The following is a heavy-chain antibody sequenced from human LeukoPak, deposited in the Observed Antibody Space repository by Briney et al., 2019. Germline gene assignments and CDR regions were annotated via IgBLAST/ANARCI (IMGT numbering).Heavy chain of an antibody. CDR2: ISKSGDNT. D-gene: IGHD5-12*01. V-gene: IGHV3-23*01. J-gene: IGHJ4*02. Sequence: PGGSLRLSCAASGFTFYIYAMSWVRQAPGKGLEWISGISKSGDNTQYADSVKGRFTISRDNSKNTLYLQMNSLRAEDTAIYYGAKPQWRLRGPTTHGGQETPFTVS. CDR1: GFTFYIYA. CDR3: AKPQWRLRGPTTH.